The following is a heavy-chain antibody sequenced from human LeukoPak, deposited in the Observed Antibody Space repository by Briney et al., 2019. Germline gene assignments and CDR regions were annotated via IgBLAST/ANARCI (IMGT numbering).Heavy chain of an antibody. D-gene: IGHD4-17*01. CDR3: ARDRDYGDYNTQDLFVY. V-gene: IGHV1-18*01. Sequence: GASVKVSCKASGYTFTNFGISWVRQAPGQGLEWMGWISAYNGNTNYARRLQGRVTMTTDTSTSTAYMELRSLRSDDTAVYCCARDRDYGDYNTQDLFVYWGQGTLVTVSS. CDR2: ISAYNGNT. J-gene: IGHJ4*02. CDR1: GYTFTNFG.